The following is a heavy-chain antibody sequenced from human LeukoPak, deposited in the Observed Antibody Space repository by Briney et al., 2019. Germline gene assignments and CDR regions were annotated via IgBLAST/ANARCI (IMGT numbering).Heavy chain of an antibody. V-gene: IGHV4-4*07. CDR1: GGSISSYY. Sequence: PSETLSLTCAVSGGSISSYYWSWIRQPAGKGLEWIGRIYTSGSTNYNPSLKSRVTMSVDTSKNQFSLKLSSVTAADTAVYYCARDAYYDILTGYLNYMDVWGKGTTVTISS. CDR3: ARDAYYDILTGYLNYMDV. CDR2: IYTSGST. J-gene: IGHJ6*03. D-gene: IGHD3-9*01.